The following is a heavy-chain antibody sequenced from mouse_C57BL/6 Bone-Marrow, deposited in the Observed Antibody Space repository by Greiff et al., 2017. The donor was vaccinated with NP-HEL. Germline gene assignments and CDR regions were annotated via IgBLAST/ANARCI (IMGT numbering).Heavy chain of an antibody. V-gene: IGHV1-54*01. Sequence: QVQLQQSGAELVRPGTSVKVSCKASGYAFTNYLIEWVKQRPGQGLEWIGVINPGSGGTNYNEKFKGKATLTADKSSSTAYMQLSSLTSEDSAVYFCARLGDYYGSSPYYYAMDYWGQGTSVTVSS. CDR1: GYAFTNYL. D-gene: IGHD1-1*01. CDR3: ARLGDYYGSSPYYYAMDY. CDR2: INPGSGGT. J-gene: IGHJ4*01.